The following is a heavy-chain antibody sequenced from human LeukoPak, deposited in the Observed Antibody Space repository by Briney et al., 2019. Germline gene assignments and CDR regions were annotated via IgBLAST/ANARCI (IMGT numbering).Heavy chain of an antibody. CDR3: ARAPSEIGGYYPEYFRH. V-gene: IGHV3-74*01. D-gene: IGHD3-22*01. J-gene: IGHJ1*01. CDR2: TKSDGKT. Sequence: GGSLRLSCAASGFTFSSYWMHWVRQAPGKGLVWVSRTKSDGKTNYADSVKGRFTISRDNAKNTVSLQMNSLRAEDTGVYYCARAPSEIGGYYPEYFRHWGQGTLVTVSS. CDR1: GFTFSSYW.